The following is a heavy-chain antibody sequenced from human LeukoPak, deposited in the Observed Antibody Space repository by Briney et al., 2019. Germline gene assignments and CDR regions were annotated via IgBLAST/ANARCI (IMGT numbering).Heavy chain of an antibody. V-gene: IGHV3-48*03. J-gene: IGHJ4*02. CDR2: IMSTGRPI. D-gene: IGHD5-24*01. Sequence: GGSLRLSCAASGFTFSNFEMNWVRQAPGKGLEWVSYIMSTGRPIYYADSVKGRFTVSRDNAKNSLYLQMNGLRAEDTAICYCASSEDGYLWNSRWGQGTLVTVSS. CDR3: ASSEDGYLWNSR. CDR1: GFTFSNFE.